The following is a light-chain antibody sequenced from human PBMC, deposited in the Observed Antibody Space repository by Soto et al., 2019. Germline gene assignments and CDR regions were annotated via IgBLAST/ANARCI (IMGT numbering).Light chain of an antibody. Sequence: EIVLTQTPGTLSLSPGERAALSCRASQSLSSSYIAWYQQKPGQAPRLLLYSASSRATGIPDRFSGSGFGTDFTLTISRLEPEDFAVYYCQQYGSSPRTFGQGTKVEIK. J-gene: IGKJ1*01. CDR2: SAS. V-gene: IGKV3-20*01. CDR1: QSLSSSY. CDR3: QQYGSSPRT.